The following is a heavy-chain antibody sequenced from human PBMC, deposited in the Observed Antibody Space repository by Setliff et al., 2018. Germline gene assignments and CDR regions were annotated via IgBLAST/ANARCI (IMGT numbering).Heavy chain of an antibody. J-gene: IGHJ4*02. CDR2: ISSSSSYI. CDR1: GFTFSSYS. V-gene: IGHV3-21*01. CDR3: ARERGYSYGPFDY. D-gene: IGHD5-18*01. Sequence: PGGSLRLSCAASGFTFSSYSMNWVRQAPGKGLEWVSSISSSSSYIYYADSVKGVFTISRDNAKNSLYLQMISLRAEDKAFYSCARERGYSYGPFDYWGQGTLVTVSS.